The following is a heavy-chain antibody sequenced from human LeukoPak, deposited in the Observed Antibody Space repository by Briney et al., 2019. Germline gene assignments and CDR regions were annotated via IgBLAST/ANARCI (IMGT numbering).Heavy chain of an antibody. CDR3: ARDRGVGATHDAFDI. V-gene: IGHV3-33*01. D-gene: IGHD1-26*01. CDR1: GFTFSSYG. Sequence: TGGSLRLSCAASGFTFSSYGMHWVRQAPGKGLEWVAVIWYDGSNKYYADSVKGRFTISRDNSKNTLYLQMNSLRAEDTAVYYCARDRGVGATHDAFDIWGQGTMVTVSS. CDR2: IWYDGSNK. J-gene: IGHJ3*02.